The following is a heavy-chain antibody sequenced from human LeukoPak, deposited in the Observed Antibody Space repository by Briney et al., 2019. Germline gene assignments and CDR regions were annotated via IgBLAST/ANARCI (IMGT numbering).Heavy chain of an antibody. D-gene: IGHD5-24*01. CDR1: GGSISSSSYY. Sequence: KTSETLSLTCTVSGGSISSSSYYWGWIRQPPGKVLEWIASIDYSGGTYYNPSLKTLVTNTVDTSRDQFSLKLSSVTAADTAVYYCARHFDRDGYKSNAFDIWGQGTMVTVSS. V-gene: IGHV4-39*01. CDR2: IDYSGGT. CDR3: ARHFDRDGYKSNAFDI. J-gene: IGHJ3*02.